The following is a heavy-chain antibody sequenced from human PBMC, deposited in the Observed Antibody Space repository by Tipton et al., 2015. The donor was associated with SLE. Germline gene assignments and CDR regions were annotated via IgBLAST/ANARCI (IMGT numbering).Heavy chain of an antibody. Sequence: SLRLSCAASGFSFSTHSMNWVRQAPGKGLEWVSSISGSGTYIYYAESLKGRFTVSRDNAKNSLYLQMDSLRAEDTAIYYCARDLGYSSTWWYALDIWGQGTMVTVSS. V-gene: IGHV3-21*04. D-gene: IGHD6-13*01. J-gene: IGHJ3*02. CDR1: GFSFSTHS. CDR3: ARDLGYSSTWWYALDI. CDR2: ISGSGTYI.